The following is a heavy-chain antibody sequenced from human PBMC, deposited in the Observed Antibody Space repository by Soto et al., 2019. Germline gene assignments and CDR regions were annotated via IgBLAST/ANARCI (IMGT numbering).Heavy chain of an antibody. Sequence: HPGGSLRLSCAASGFTFSSYGMSWVRQAPGKGLEWVSAISGSGGYTYYADSVKGRFTISRDNSKNTLYLQMNSLRAEDTAVYYCAKDGYTSSSYHPPDYWGQGTLVTVSS. J-gene: IGHJ4*02. CDR2: ISGSGGYT. CDR1: GFTFSSYG. V-gene: IGHV3-23*01. CDR3: AKDGYTSSSYHPPDY. D-gene: IGHD6-6*01.